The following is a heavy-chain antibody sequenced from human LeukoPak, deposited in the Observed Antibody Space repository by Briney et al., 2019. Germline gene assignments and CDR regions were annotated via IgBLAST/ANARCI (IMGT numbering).Heavy chain of an antibody. CDR1: GFTFDDYA. CDR3: AKDSGDSSGINWFDP. Sequence: GGSLRLSCAASGFTFDDYAMHWVRQAPGKGLEWVSLISWDGGSTYYADSVKGRFTISRDNSKNSLYLQMNSLRAEDTALYYCAKDSGDSSGINWFDPWGQGTLVTVSS. J-gene: IGHJ5*02. D-gene: IGHD2-21*01. V-gene: IGHV3-43D*03. CDR2: ISWDGGST.